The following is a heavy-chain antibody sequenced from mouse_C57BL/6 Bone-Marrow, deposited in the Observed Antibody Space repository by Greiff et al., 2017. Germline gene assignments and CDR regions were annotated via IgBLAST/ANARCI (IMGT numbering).Heavy chain of an antibody. V-gene: IGHV1-72*01. CDR3: ARSLYDYDWYYAMGY. Sequence: VQLQQPGAELVKPGASVKLSCKASGYTFTSYWMHWVKQRPGRGLEWIGRIDPNSGGTKYNEKFKSKATLTVDTPSSTAYMQLSSLTSEDSAVYYYARSLYDYDWYYAMGYWGKGTSVTVSS. J-gene: IGHJ4*01. CDR1: GYTFTSYW. D-gene: IGHD2-4*01. CDR2: IDPNSGGT.